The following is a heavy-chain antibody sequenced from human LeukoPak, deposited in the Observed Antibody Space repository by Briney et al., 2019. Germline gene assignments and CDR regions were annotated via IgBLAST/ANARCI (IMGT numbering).Heavy chain of an antibody. D-gene: IGHD2-2*01. Sequence: SETLSLTCAVYGGSFSGYYWSWIRQPPCKGLAWVGAIYHSGSTNYNPSLKSRVTISVDTSKNQFSLKLSSVTAADTAVYYCARGVNCSSTSCHPNYFDYWGQGTLVTVSS. CDR1: GGSFSGYY. CDR2: IYHSGST. CDR3: ARGVNCSSTSCHPNYFDY. V-gene: IGHV4-34*01. J-gene: IGHJ4*02.